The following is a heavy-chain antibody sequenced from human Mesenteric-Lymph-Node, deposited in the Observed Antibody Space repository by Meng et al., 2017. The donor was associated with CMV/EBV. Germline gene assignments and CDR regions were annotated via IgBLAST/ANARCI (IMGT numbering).Heavy chain of an antibody. Sequence: GGSLRLSCAASGFTFSPYTMSWVRQAPGKGLEWVSRIRGSDGRQSYADSVRGRFTISRDISQNTLYLQMNSLRAEDTAIYHRVTGATFGVTAPDYWGQGTLVTVSS. V-gene: IGHV3-23*01. J-gene: IGHJ4*02. D-gene: IGHD3-3*01. CDR2: IRGSDGRQ. CDR3: VTGATFGVTAPDY. CDR1: GFTFSPYT.